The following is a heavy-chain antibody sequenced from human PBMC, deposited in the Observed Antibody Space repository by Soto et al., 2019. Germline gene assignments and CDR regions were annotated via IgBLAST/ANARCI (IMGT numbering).Heavy chain of an antibody. V-gene: IGHV3-48*03. D-gene: IGHD7-27*01. Sequence: EVRLVESGGDLVKSGGSLRLSCVGSGFLCRNYEMNWVRQAPGKGLEWLAHISTTGGHVSESDSVKGRITISRDNTKPTLYMQMNSLRTEDTGVYYCVSQPHWARPFESWGQGPLVNVSS. J-gene: IGHJ4*02. CDR1: GFLCRNYE. CDR3: VSQPHWARPFES. CDR2: ISTTGGHV.